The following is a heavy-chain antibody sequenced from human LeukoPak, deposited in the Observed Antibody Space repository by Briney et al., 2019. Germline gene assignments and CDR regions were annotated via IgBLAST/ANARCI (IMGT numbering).Heavy chain of an antibody. Sequence: GRSLRLSCAASGFTFSSYSMHWVRQAPGKGLEWVAVISYDGSNKYYSDSVKGRFTISRDNSKNTLYLQMNSLRAEDKAVYYCARTPVTREIDSWGQGTLVTVSS. CDR1: GFTFSSYS. D-gene: IGHD4-11*01. J-gene: IGHJ4*02. CDR2: ISYDGSNK. CDR3: ARTPVTREIDS. V-gene: IGHV3-30*04.